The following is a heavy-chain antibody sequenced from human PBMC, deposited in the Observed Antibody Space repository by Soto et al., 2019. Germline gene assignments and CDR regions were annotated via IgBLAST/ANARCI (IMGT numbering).Heavy chain of an antibody. CDR3: ARAPCPIAAAGNCYYYGMDV. CDR2: INPNSGGT. Sequence: ASVKVTCKASGYTFTGYYMHWVRQAPGQGLEWMGWINPNSGGTNYAQKFQGRVTMTRDTSISTAYMELSRLRSDDTAVYYCARAPCPIAAAGNCYYYGMDVWGQGTTVTVSS. D-gene: IGHD6-13*01. CDR1: GYTFTGYY. V-gene: IGHV1-2*02. J-gene: IGHJ6*02.